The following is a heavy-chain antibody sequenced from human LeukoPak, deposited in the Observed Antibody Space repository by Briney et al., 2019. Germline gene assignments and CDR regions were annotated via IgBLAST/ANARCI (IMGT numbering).Heavy chain of an antibody. CDR2: INHSGST. CDR1: GGSFSGYY. CDR3: ARGRGSSGWYGGTTSGGYYFDY. Sequence: SETLSLTCAVYGGSFSGYYWSWIRQPPGKGLEWIGEINHSGSTNYNPSLKSRVTISVDTSKNQFSLKLSSVTATDTAVYYCARGRGSSGWYGGTTSGGYYFDYWGQGTLVTVSS. D-gene: IGHD6-19*01. V-gene: IGHV4-34*01. J-gene: IGHJ4*02.